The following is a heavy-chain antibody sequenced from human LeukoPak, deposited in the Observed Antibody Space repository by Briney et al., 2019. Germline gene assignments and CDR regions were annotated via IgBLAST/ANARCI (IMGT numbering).Heavy chain of an antibody. V-gene: IGHV1-69*13. CDR3: ASYWYSGSFYFDY. CDR2: IIPIFGTA. D-gene: IGHD1-26*01. CDR1: GGTFSSYA. J-gene: IGHJ4*02. Sequence: ASVKVSCKASGGTFSSYAISWVRQAPGQGLEWMGGIIPIFGTANYAQKFQGRVTITADESTSTAYMELSSLRSEDTAVYYCASYWYSGSFYFDYWGQGTLVTVSS.